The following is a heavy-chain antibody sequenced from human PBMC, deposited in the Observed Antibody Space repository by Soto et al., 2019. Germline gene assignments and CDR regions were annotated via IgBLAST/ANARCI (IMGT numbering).Heavy chain of an antibody. J-gene: IGHJ4*02. V-gene: IGHV4-34*01. CDR2: INHSGST. D-gene: IGHD1-26*01. CDR1: GGSFSGYY. CDR3: VREPLEGSYYIDY. Sequence: SETLSLTCAVYGGSFSGYYWSWIRQPPGKGLEWIGEINHSGSTNYNPSLKSRVTISVDTSKNQFSLKLSSVTAADTAVYYCVREPLEGSYYIDYWGQGTLVTVSS.